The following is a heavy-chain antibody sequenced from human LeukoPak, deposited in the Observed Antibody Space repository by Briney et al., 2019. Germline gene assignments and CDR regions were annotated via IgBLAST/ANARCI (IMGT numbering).Heavy chain of an antibody. V-gene: IGHV4-4*07. CDR1: GVSISSYY. J-gene: IGHJ4*02. CDR3: ARDLRTGTFDY. D-gene: IGHD1-1*01. Sequence: SETLSLTCNVSGVSISSYYWSWIRQPAGKGLEWIGRIHTSGSTNYNPSLKSRVTISVDTSKNQFSLKLSSVTAADTAVYYCARDLRTGTFDYWGQGTLVTVSS. CDR2: IHTSGST.